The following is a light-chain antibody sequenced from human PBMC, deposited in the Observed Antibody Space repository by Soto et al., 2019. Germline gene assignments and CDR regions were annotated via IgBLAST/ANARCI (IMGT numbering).Light chain of an antibody. CDR3: SSYTSSRTLQV. V-gene: IGLV2-14*03. CDR1: SSDVGGYNY. CDR2: DVS. J-gene: IGLJ3*02. Sequence: QLVLTQPASVSGSPGQSITISCTGTSSDVGGYNYVSWYQQHPGKAPKLMIYDVSNRPSGVSNRFSGSKSGNTASLTISGLQAEDEADYYCSSYTSSRTLQVFGGGTKLTVL.